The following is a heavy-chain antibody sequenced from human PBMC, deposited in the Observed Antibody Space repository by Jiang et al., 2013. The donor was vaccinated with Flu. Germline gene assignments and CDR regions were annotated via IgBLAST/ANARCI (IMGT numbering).Heavy chain of an antibody. V-gene: IGHV4-59*01. CDR3: ARDLDYDSDYSDAFDI. Sequence: TISGGSISTYYWSWIRQPPREGTGVDRLYASHWEHQLQPSLKSRVTMSQDTSRTQFSLHLTSVTAADTAVYYCARDLDYDSDYSDAFDIWGRGTMVTVSS. J-gene: IGHJ3*02. CDR2: ASHWEH. D-gene: IGHD3-22*01. CDR1: GGSISTYY.